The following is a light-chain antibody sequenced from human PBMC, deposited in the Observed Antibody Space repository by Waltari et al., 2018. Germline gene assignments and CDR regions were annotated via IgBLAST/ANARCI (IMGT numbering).Light chain of an antibody. CDR2: EAS. V-gene: IGKV1-33*01. J-gene: IGKJ5*01. Sequence: DIQMTQSPSSLSASVGDRVTITCQASQDIGNYLNWYQQQPGKAPKRLIFEASSLETGVPSTFSGSGSGTDFTFTISSLQPEDIATYYCQQYDNLPITFGQGTRLEIK. CDR1: QDIGNY. CDR3: QQYDNLPIT.